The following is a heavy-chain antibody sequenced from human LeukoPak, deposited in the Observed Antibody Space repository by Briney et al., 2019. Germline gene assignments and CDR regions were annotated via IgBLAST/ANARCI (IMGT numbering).Heavy chain of an antibody. CDR2: IYHSGST. CDR3: ARDGYSYGYPYYYYMDV. D-gene: IGHD5-18*01. J-gene: IGHJ6*03. CDR1: GGSISSSNW. Sequence: SGTLSLTCAVSGGSISSSNWWSWVRQPPGKGLEWIGEIYHSGSTNYNPSLKSRVTISVDKSKNQFSLKLSSVTAADTAVYYCARDGYSYGYPYYYYMDVWGKGTTVTVSS. V-gene: IGHV4-4*02.